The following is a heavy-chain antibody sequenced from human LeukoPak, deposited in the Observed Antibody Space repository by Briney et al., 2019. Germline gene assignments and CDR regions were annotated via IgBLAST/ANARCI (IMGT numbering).Heavy chain of an antibody. J-gene: IGHJ4*02. CDR1: GFTFSSYA. V-gene: IGHV3-23*01. CDR2: ITGGGNII. Sequence: GGSRRLSCAVSGFTFSSYAMSWVRQAPGKGLECVSIITGGGNIIYYAGSVKGRLTISRDNSKNTVYLQMNSLRAEDTAVYYCAKGRVTADATGYWGQGTLVTVSS. CDR3: AKGRVTADATGY. D-gene: IGHD6-13*01.